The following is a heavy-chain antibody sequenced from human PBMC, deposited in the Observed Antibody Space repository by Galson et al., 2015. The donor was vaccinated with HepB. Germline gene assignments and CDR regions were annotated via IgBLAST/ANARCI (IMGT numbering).Heavy chain of an antibody. CDR2: ISGHNGNT. V-gene: IGHV1-18*01. CDR1: GYTFSSYG. Sequence: SVKVSCKASGYTFSSYGISWVRQAPGQGLEWMGRISGHNGNTNCAQKLQGRVTMTTDTSTSTAYMELRSLRSDDTAVYYCARGGMATRGGPTFDFWGQGTLVTVSS. CDR3: ARGGMATRGGPTFDF. J-gene: IGHJ4*02. D-gene: IGHD5-24*01.